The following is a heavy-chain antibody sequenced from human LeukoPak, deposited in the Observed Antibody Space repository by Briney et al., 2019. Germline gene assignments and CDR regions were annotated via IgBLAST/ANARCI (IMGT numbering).Heavy chain of an antibody. V-gene: IGHV3-23*01. Sequence: GGSLRLSCAASGFTFTNAWMSWVRQAPGKGLEWVSTISGSGGSTYYADSVKGRFTISRDNSKNTLYLQMNSLRAEDTAVYYCANRGKYCSSTSCLGSAQVDYWGQGTLVTVSS. CDR2: ISGSGGST. CDR1: GFTFTNAW. J-gene: IGHJ4*02. CDR3: ANRGKYCSSTSCLGSAQVDY. D-gene: IGHD2-2*01.